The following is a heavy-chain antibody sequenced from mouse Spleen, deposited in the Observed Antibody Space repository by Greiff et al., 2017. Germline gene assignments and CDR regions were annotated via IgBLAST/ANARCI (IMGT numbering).Heavy chain of an antibody. Sequence: EVQRVESGPELVKPGASVKMSCKASGYTFTDYNMHWVKQSHGKSLEWIGYINPNNGGTSYNQKFKGKATLTVNKSSSTAYMELRSLTSEDSAVYYCARSGNYDAMDYWGQGTSVTVSS. J-gene: IGHJ4*01. V-gene: IGHV1-22*01. CDR1: GYTFTDYN. D-gene: IGHD3-1*01. CDR2: INPNNGGT. CDR3: ARSGNYDAMDY.